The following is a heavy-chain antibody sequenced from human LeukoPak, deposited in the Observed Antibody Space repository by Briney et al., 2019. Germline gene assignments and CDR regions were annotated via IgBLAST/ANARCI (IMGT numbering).Heavy chain of an antibody. V-gene: IGHV3-7*01. CDR3: AREDDWNYEDY. CDR2: IKQDGSEK. Sequence: GGSLRLSCAASGFTFSSYGMHWVRQAPGKGLEWVANIKQDGSEKYYVNSVKGRFTISRDDAKNSLYLQMNSLRAEDTAIYYCAREDDWNYEDYWGQGTLVTVSS. CDR1: GFTFSSYG. J-gene: IGHJ4*02. D-gene: IGHD1-7*01.